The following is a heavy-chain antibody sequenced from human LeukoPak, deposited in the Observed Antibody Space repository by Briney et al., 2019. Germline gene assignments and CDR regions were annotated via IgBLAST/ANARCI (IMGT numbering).Heavy chain of an antibody. V-gene: IGHV1-69*13. J-gene: IGHJ6*03. CDR3: ARLSSPWRQDNYYMDV. CDR1: GGTFSSYA. D-gene: IGHD5-18*01. CDR2: IIPIFGTA. Sequence: GASVKVSCTASGGTFSSYAISWVRQAPGQGLEWMEGIIPIFGTANYAQKFQGRVTITADESTSTAYMELSSLRSEDTAVYYCARLSSPWRQDNYYMDVWGKGTTVTISS.